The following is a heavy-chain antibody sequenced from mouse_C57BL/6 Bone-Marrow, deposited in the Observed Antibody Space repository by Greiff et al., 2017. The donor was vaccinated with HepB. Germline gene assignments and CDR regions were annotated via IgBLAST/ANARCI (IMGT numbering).Heavy chain of an antibody. D-gene: IGHD1-1*01. Sequence: VQLQQPGAELVKPGASVKLSCKASGYTFTSYWMHWVKQRPGQGLEWIGMIHPNRGSTNYNEKFKSKATLTVDKSSSTAYMQLSSLTSEDSAVYYCARTITTVEAWFAYWGQGTLVTVSA. CDR2: IHPNRGST. CDR1: GYTFTSYW. J-gene: IGHJ3*01. CDR3: ARTITTVEAWFAY. V-gene: IGHV1-64*01.